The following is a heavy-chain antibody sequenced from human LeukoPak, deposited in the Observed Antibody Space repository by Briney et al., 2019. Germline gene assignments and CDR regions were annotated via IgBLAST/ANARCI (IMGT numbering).Heavy chain of an antibody. V-gene: IGHV4-38-2*02. J-gene: IGHJ6*03. Sequence: SETLSLTCIVSGYSINSGYYWGWIRQPPGKGLEWIGSIYYSGSTYYNPSLKSRVTISVDTSKNQFSLKLSSVTAADTAVYYCARQTAGVAYYYYMDVWGKGTTVTVSS. CDR3: ARQTAGVAYYYYMDV. CDR2: IYYSGST. D-gene: IGHD1-14*01. CDR1: GYSINSGYY.